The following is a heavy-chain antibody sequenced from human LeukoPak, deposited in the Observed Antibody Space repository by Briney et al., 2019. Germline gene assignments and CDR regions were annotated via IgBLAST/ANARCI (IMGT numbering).Heavy chain of an antibody. CDR2: IYTSGST. V-gene: IGHV4-4*07. D-gene: IGHD6-19*01. Sequence: PWETLSLTCTVSGGSISSYYWSWIRQPAGKGLEWIGRIYTSGSTNYNPSLKSRVTMSVDTSKNQFSLKLSSVTAADTAVYYCARDQWKKWLVVNWFDPWGQGTLVTVSS. J-gene: IGHJ5*02. CDR1: GGSISSYY. CDR3: ARDQWKKWLVVNWFDP.